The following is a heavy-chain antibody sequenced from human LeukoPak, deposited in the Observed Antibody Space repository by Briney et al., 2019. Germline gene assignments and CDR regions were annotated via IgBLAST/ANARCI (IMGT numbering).Heavy chain of an antibody. CDR2: IIPILGIA. D-gene: IGHD3-10*01. J-gene: IGHJ6*02. CDR3: GRSSDYYGMDV. V-gene: IGHV1-69*02. Sequence: ASVKVSCKSSGGTFTSYTISWVRQAPGQGLGWMGRIIPILGIANYAQKFQGRVTITADKSTSTAYMELSSLRSEDTAVYDCGRSSDYYGMDVWGQGTTVTVSS. CDR1: GGTFTSYT.